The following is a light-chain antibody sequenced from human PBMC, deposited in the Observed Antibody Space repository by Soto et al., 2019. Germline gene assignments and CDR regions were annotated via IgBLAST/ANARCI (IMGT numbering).Light chain of an antibody. CDR1: SKEVGGYNY. J-gene: IGLJ1*01. V-gene: IGLV2-14*03. Sequence: QIGSGSWMDRVSISISTTSKSKEVGGYNYVSWYQHHPGKAPKLLIYDVSMRPSGISNRFSGSKSDNTASLTISVLQPEDEADYYCSSYTPSNTRQLVFGTRTKVLVL. CDR2: DVS. CDR3: SSYTPSNTRQLV.